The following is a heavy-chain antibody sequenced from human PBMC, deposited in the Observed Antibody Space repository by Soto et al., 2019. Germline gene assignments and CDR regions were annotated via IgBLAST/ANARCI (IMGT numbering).Heavy chain of an antibody. Sequence: GGSLRLSCAASGFTFNNYAMSWVRQAPGKGLQWVSAISGSGDTTYYADSVKGRFTISRDNSKKTLYLQMNGLRAEDTDVYYCAKDQTAMTTFDFWGQGALVNVSS. CDR3: AKDQTAMTTFDF. J-gene: IGHJ4*02. CDR2: ISGSGDTT. V-gene: IGHV3-23*01. CDR1: GFTFNNYA. D-gene: IGHD4-17*01.